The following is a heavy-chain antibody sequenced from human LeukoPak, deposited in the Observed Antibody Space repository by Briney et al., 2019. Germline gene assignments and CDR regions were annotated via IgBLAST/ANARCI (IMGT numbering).Heavy chain of an antibody. V-gene: IGHV4-61*02. D-gene: IGHD3-10*01. CDR1: GGSISSGFYY. J-gene: IGHJ6*03. CDR3: ARDRVYPRITMVRGVSYYYMDV. CDR2: IYISGST. Sequence: PSQTLSLTCTVSGGSISSGFYYWSWIRQPAGKGLEWIGRIYISGSTNYNPSLKSRVTISVDTSKTQFSLKLSSVTAADTAVYYCARDRVYPRITMVRGVSYYYMDVWGKGTTVTISS.